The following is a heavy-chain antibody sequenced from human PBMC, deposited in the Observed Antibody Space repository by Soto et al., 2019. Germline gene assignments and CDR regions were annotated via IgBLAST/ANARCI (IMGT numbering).Heavy chain of an antibody. CDR2: IKQDGSEK. CDR3: AKALGELSPESYDH. V-gene: IGHV3-7*01. Sequence: GGSLRLSCAASGFTFSSYWMSWVRQAPGKGLEWVANIKQDGSEKYYVDSVKGRFTISRDNAKNSLYLQMNSLRAEDTAVYHCAKALGELSPESYDHWGQGVLVTVSS. D-gene: IGHD3-16*02. CDR1: GFTFSSYW. J-gene: IGHJ4*02.